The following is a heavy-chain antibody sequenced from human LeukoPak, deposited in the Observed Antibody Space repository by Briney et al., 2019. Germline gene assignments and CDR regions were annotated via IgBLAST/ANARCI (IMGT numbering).Heavy chain of an antibody. V-gene: IGHV2-5*02. CDR2: IYWDDDK. CDR1: GVSISRISYY. J-gene: IGHJ3*02. Sequence: TLSLTCTVSGVSISRISYYWGWIRQPPGKALEWLALIYWDDDKRYSPSLKSRLTITKDTSKNQVVLTMTNMDPVDTATYYCAHYSSGYYYRANDAFDIWGQGTMVTVSS. CDR3: AHYSSGYYYRANDAFDI. D-gene: IGHD3-22*01.